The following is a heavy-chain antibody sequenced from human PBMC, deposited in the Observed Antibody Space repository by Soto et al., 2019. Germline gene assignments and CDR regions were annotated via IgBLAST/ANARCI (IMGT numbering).Heavy chain of an antibody. J-gene: IGHJ6*03. V-gene: IGHV3-23*01. D-gene: IGHD3-10*01. Sequence: GGSLRLSCAASGFTFSSYAMSWVRQAPGKGLEWVSAISGSGGSTYYADSVKGRFTISRDNSKNTLYLQMNSLRAEDMAVYYCAKGAHLGSGSRYYMDVWGKGTTVTVSS. CDR2: ISGSGGST. CDR3: AKGAHLGSGSRYYMDV. CDR1: GFTFSSYA.